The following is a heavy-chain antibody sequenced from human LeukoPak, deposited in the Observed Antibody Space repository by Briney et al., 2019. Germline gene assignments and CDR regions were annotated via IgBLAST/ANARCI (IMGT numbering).Heavy chain of an antibody. CDR3: ARVTMVRGSFDY. D-gene: IGHD3-10*01. CDR1: GYTFTSYG. Sequence: ASVKVSCKASGYTFTSYGISWVRQAPGQGLEWMGWISAYNGNTNYAQMLQGRVTMTTDTSTSTAYMELRSLRSDDTAVYYCARVTMVRGSFDYWGQGTLVTVSS. CDR2: ISAYNGNT. J-gene: IGHJ4*02. V-gene: IGHV1-18*01.